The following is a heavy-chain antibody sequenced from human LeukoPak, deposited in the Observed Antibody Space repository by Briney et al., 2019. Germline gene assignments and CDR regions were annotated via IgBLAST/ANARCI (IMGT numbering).Heavy chain of an antibody. CDR3: ARVRWLQLRYFDY. D-gene: IGHD5-24*01. Sequence: PSETLSLTCTVSGGSISPYYWSWIWQPPGKGLEWIGYIYYSGSTNYNPSLKNRVSMSVDTSKNQFSLKLSSVTAADTAAYYCARVRWLQLRYFDYWGQGTLVTVSS. V-gene: IGHV4-59*01. CDR1: GGSISPYY. CDR2: IYYSGST. J-gene: IGHJ4*02.